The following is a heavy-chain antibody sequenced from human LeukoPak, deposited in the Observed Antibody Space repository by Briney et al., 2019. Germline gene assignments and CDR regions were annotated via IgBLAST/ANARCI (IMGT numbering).Heavy chain of an antibody. Sequence: PGGSLRLSCAASGFTFSSYAMHWVRQAPGKGLEWVAVISYDGSNKYYADSVKGRFTISRDNSKNTLYLQMNSLRAEDTAVYYCARGPPDSIWFGNYYFDYWGQGTLVTVSS. J-gene: IGHJ4*02. D-gene: IGHD3-10*01. CDR3: ARGPPDSIWFGNYYFDY. V-gene: IGHV3-30*14. CDR2: ISYDGSNK. CDR1: GFTFSSYA.